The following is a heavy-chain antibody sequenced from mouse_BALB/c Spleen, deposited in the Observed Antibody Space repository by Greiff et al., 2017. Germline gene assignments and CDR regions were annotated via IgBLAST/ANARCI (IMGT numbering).Heavy chain of an antibody. CDR3: AIYYYGSSGFAY. Sequence: QVQLQQPGAELVKPGASVKLSFKASGYTFTSYWMHWVKQRPGQGLEWIGEIDPSDSYTNYNQKFKGKATLTVDKSSSTAYMQLSSLTSEDSAVYYCAIYYYGSSGFAYWGQGTLVTVSA. V-gene: IGHV1-69*02. CDR2: IDPSDSYT. J-gene: IGHJ3*01. CDR1: GYTFTSYW. D-gene: IGHD1-1*01.